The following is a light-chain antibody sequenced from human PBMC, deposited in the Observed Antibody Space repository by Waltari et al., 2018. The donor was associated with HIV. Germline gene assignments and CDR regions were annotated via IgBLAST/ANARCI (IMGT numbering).Light chain of an antibody. CDR1: QSIGSY. Sequence: VMTQSPATLSLSPGQRATLSCRASQSIGSYLAWYQQKPGQAPRLLIFDASNKATGTPARFSGSGSGTDFTLTISSLEAEDFAVYYCQQRTPVAFGQGTRLEIK. CDR2: DAS. J-gene: IGKJ5*01. CDR3: QQRTPVA. V-gene: IGKV3-11*01.